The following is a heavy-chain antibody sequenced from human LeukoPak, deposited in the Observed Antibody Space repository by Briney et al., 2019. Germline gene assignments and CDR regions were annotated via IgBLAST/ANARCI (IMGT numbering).Heavy chain of an antibody. CDR2: ITPDGSEK. CDR1: GFIFSTSW. V-gene: IGHV3-7*01. D-gene: IGHD3-3*01. Sequence: GGSLRLSCAASGFIFSTSWMIWVRQAPGKGLEWVANITPDGSEKYYVDSVKGRFTISRDNAKNSLYLQMNSLRAEDTAVYYCARGWGTFWSGLDYWGQGTLVTVSS. CDR3: ARGWGTFWSGLDY. J-gene: IGHJ4*02.